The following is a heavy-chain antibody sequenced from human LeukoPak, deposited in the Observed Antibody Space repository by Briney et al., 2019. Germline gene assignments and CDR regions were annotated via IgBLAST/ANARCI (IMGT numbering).Heavy chain of an antibody. V-gene: IGHV3-69-1*01. D-gene: IGHD4-23*01. CDR2: ISASTI. J-gene: IGHJ4*02. Sequence: GGSLRLSCAASGFTFSDYPMNWVRQAPGKGLEWVSYISASTILYTPSVKSRFTISNDKAQNLLFLQMNSLRVEDTVVYYCARTVNTVVNFDYLGQGTLVTVSS. CDR1: GFTFSDYP. CDR3: ARTVNTVVNFDY.